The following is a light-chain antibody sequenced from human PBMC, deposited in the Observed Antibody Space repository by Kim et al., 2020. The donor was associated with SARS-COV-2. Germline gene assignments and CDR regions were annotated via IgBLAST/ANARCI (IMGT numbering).Light chain of an antibody. V-gene: IGLV1-40*01. Sequence: RDTTSCTGGSTNSVAGYYVHWYQQLPGTAPKLFIYHNTNRPSGVPDRFSGSKSGTSASLAITGLQAEDEADYYCQSYDNNMSGWIFGGGTQLTVL. CDR1: STNSVAGYY. CDR3: QSYDNNMSGWI. CDR2: HNT. J-gene: IGLJ2*01.